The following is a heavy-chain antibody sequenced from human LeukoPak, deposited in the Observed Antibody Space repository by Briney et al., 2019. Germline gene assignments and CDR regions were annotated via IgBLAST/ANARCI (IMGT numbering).Heavy chain of an antibody. CDR3: ARVRFLEWAYYYYYMDV. D-gene: IGHD3-3*01. V-gene: IGHV1-18*01. J-gene: IGHJ6*03. CDR2: ISAYNGNT. Sequence: ASVKVSCKASGYTFTSYGISWVRQAPGQGLEWMGWISAYNGNTNYAQKLQGRVTMTTDTSTSTAYMELRSLRSDDTAVYYCARVRFLEWAYYYYYMDVWGKGTTVTVSS. CDR1: GYTFTSYG.